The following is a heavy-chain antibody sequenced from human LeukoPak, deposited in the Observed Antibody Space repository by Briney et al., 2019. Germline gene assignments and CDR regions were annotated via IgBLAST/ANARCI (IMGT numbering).Heavy chain of an antibody. CDR1: GFTFSSYG. D-gene: IGHD3-10*01. V-gene: IGHV3-23*01. CDR3: AKSTTMVRGVHYFDY. J-gene: IGHJ4*02. Sequence: GGSLRLSCAASGFTFSSYGMSWVRQAPGKGLKWVSAISGSGGSTYYADSVKGRFTISRDNSKNTLYLQMNSLRAEDTAVYYCAKSTTMVRGVHYFDYWGQGTLVTVSS. CDR2: ISGSGGST.